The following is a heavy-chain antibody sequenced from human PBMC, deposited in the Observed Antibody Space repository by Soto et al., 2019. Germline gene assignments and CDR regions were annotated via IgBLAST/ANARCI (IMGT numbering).Heavy chain of an antibody. V-gene: IGHV2-26*01. Sequence: QVTLKESGPVLVKPTETLTLTCDVSGFSLTTGRMGVSWVRQPPGKALEWLAHIFSDDEISYSTSLQSRLTVSKDTSGRQVVLSMTNVDPVDTGRYYCVRVNADSSQFYDAMDVWGQGTTVTVSS. J-gene: IGHJ6*02. D-gene: IGHD4-17*01. CDR1: GFSLTTGRMG. CDR2: IFSDDEI. CDR3: VRVNADSSQFYDAMDV.